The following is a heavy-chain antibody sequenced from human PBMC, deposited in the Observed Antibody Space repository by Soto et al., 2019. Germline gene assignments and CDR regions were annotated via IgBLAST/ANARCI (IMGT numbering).Heavy chain of an antibody. CDR3: ARVWVDWNDVTYGMDV. J-gene: IGHJ6*02. CDR2: TYYRSKWYN. V-gene: IGHV6-1*01. D-gene: IGHD1-1*01. Sequence: KQSQTLSLTCAISGDSVSSNSAAWNWIRQSPSRGLEWLGRTYYRSKWYNDYAVSVKSRITINPDTSKNQFSLQLNSVTPEDTAVYYCARVWVDWNDVTYGMDVWGQGTTVTVSS. CDR1: GDSVSSNSAA.